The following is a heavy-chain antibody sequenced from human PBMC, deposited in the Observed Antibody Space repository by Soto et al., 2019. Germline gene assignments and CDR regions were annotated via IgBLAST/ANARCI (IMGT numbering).Heavy chain of an antibody. V-gene: IGHV3-30-3*01. D-gene: IGHD6-13*01. CDR2: ISYDGSNK. CDR1: GFTFSSYA. CDR3: AREQQLVLHY. J-gene: IGHJ4*02. Sequence: QVQLVESGGGVVQPGRSLRLSCAASGFTFSSYAMHWVRQAPGKGLEWVAVISYDGSNKYYADSVKGRFTISRDTSKNTLYLQLNSLIAEDTAVYYCAREQQLVLHYWGQGTLVTVSS.